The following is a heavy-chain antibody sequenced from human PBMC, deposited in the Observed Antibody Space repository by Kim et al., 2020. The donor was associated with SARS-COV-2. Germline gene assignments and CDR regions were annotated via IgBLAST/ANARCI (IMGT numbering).Heavy chain of an antibody. D-gene: IGHD5-18*01. CDR3: TRDLRIQLRLDYQYYGMDV. CDR1: GFTFGDYA. V-gene: IGHV3-49*04. J-gene: IGHJ6*02. Sequence: GGSLRLSCTASGFTFGDYAMSWVRQAPGKGLEWIGFIRNKAYGGTTEYAASVKGRFTISRDDSKSIAYLQMNSLKTEDTAVYYCTRDLRIQLRLDYQYYGMDVWGQGTTVTVSS. CDR2: IRNKAYGGTT.